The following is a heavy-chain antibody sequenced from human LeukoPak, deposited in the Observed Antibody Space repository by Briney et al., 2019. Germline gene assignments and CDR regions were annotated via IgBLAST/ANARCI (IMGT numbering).Heavy chain of an antibody. J-gene: IGHJ4*02. CDR1: GFTFSSYA. D-gene: IGHD6-6*01. CDR2: ISGSGGST. Sequence: GGSLRLSCAASGFTFSSYAMHWVRQAPGKGLEWVSAISGSGGSTYYADSVKGRFTISRDNSKNTLYLQMNSLRAEDTAVYYCAKTEYSSSSPTFDYWGQGTLVTVSS. CDR3: AKTEYSSSSPTFDY. V-gene: IGHV3-23*01.